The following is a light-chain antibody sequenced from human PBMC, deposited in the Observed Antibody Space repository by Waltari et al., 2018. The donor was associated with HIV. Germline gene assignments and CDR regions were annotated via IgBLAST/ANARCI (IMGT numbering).Light chain of an antibody. CDR2: EDV. J-gene: IGLJ3*02. CDR1: ALSRQF. Sequence: SYELTQPPSVSVSPGQTANTTRPGDALSRQFVYWYQQKTGLGPWPRIVEDVERSPRIPNRCSGSTSGPVATLIINEVQVGDEAADRCQSADTNGVVTFGGGTRLAVL. V-gene: IGLV3-25*03. CDR3: QSADTNGVVT.